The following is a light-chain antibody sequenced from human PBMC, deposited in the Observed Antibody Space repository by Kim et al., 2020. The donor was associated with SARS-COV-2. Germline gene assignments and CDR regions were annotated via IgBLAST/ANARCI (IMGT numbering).Light chain of an antibody. CDR1: NSNIVNNY. Sequence: QSVLTQPPSVSAAPGQRVTISCSGNNSNIVNNYVSWYQQLPGTAPKLLIYDNNKRPSGIRDRFSGSKSGTSATLGITGLQTGDEADYYCGTWDSSLSARVFGGGTQLTVL. J-gene: IGLJ3*02. V-gene: IGLV1-51*01. CDR3: GTWDSSLSARV. CDR2: DNN.